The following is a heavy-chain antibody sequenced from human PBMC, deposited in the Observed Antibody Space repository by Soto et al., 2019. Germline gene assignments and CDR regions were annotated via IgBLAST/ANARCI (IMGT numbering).Heavy chain of an antibody. CDR2: ISAYNGNT. D-gene: IGHD1-7*01. CDR1: GYTFTSYG. J-gene: IGHJ6*02. Sequence: VASVKVSCKASGYTFTSYGISWVRQAPGQGLEWMGWISAYNGNTNYAQKLQGRVTMTTDTSTSTAYMELRSLRSDDTAVYYCARKLELRGSYYYYYDMDVWGQGTTVTVSS. V-gene: IGHV1-18*04. CDR3: ARKLELRGSYYYYYDMDV.